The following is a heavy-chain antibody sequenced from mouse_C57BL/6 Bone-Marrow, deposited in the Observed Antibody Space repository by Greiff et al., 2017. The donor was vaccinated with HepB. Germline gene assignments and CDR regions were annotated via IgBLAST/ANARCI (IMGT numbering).Heavy chain of an antibody. V-gene: IGHV1-54*01. CDR2: INPGSGGT. Sequence: QVQLQQSGAELVRPGTSVKVSCKASGYAFTNYLIEWVKQRPGQGLEWIGVINPGSGGTNYNEKFKGKATLTADKSSSTAYMQLSSLTSEDSAVYFCARGDGPYFDYWGQGTTLTVSS. D-gene: IGHD3-1*01. CDR3: ARGDGPYFDY. J-gene: IGHJ2*01. CDR1: GYAFTNYL.